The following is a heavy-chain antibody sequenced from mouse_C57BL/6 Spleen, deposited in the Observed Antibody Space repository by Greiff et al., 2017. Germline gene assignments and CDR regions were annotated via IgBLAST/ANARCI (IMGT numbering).Heavy chain of an antibody. CDR2: ISSGGRYT. CDR3: ARHLTGTGAMDD. Sequence: EVQLVESGGDLVKPGGSLKLSCAASGFTFSSYGMSWVRQTPDKRLEWVATISSGGRYTYYPDSVKGRFTISRDNAKNTLYLQMSSLKSEDTAMYYCARHLTGTGAMDDWGQGASVTVSS. CDR1: GFTFSSYG. J-gene: IGHJ4*01. D-gene: IGHD4-1*01. V-gene: IGHV5-6*01.